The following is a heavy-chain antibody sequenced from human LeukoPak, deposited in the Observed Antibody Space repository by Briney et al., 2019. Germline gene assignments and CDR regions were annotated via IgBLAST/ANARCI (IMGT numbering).Heavy chain of an antibody. CDR3: AREAYCTNGVCYPDKYNWFGP. Sequence: ASVKVSCKASGYTFTSYYMHWVRQAPGQGLEWMGIINPSGGSTSYAQKFQGRVTMTRDTSTSTVYMELSSLRSEDTAVYYCAREAYCTNGVCYPDKYNWFGPWGQGTLVTVSS. D-gene: IGHD2-8*01. V-gene: IGHV1-46*01. J-gene: IGHJ5*02. CDR2: INPSGGST. CDR1: GYTFTSYY.